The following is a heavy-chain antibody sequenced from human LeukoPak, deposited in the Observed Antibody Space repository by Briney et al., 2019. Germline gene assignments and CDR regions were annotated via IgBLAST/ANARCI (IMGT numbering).Heavy chain of an antibody. V-gene: IGHV1-69*13. J-gene: IGHJ4*02. CDR2: IIPILGTA. CDR1: GGTFSSYA. D-gene: IGHD2-21*02. CDR3: ARVPTGHIVVVTEYYFDY. Sequence: SVKVSCKASGGTFSSYAISWVRQAPGQGLEWMGGIIPILGTANYAQKFQGRVTITADESTSTAYMELSSLRSEDTAVYYCARVPTGHIVVVTEYYFDYWGQGTLVTVSS.